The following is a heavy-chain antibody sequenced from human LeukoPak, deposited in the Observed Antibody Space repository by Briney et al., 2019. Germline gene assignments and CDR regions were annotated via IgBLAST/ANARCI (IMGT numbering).Heavy chain of an antibody. Sequence: SVKVSCKASGGTFSSYAISWVRQAPGQGLEWMGRIIPILGIANYAQKFQGRVTITADKSTSTAYMELSSLRSEDTAVYYCARVLWFGELLSGFYYYYGMDVWGQGTTVTVSS. J-gene: IGHJ6*02. CDR1: GGTFSSYA. D-gene: IGHD3-10*01. V-gene: IGHV1-69*04. CDR2: IIPILGIA. CDR3: ARVLWFGELLSGFYYYYGMDV.